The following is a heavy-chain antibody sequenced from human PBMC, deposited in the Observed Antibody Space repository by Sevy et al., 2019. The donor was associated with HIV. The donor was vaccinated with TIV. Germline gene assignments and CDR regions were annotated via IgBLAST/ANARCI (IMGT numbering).Heavy chain of an antibody. D-gene: IGHD6-6*01. CDR2: IYPGDSDS. CDR1: GYSFSNFW. CDR3: ARLHYSSSSVNSPPFDY. V-gene: IGHV5-51*01. Sequence: GESLKISCKGSGYSFSNFWIGWVRQVPGKGLEWMGIIYPGDSDSRYSTSFQGQVSISADKSISTAYLQWGSLKASDTAMYYCARLHYSSSSVNSPPFDYWGQGTLVTVSS. J-gene: IGHJ4*02.